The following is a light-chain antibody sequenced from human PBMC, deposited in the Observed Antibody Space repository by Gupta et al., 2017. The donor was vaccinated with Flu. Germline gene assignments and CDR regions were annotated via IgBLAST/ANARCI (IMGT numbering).Light chain of an antibody. V-gene: IGLV1-40*01. J-gene: IGLJ3*02. Sequence: QSVLTQPPSVSGAPGQMVTISCTGSSSNIGSNYDVHWYQQVPGTAPKLLIYGNNNRPSGVPDRFSGSKYGTSAALAITGLQAEDEADYYCQSYDSSMSGWVFGGGTKLTVL. CDR3: QSYDSSMSGWV. CDR2: GNN. CDR1: SSNIGSNYD.